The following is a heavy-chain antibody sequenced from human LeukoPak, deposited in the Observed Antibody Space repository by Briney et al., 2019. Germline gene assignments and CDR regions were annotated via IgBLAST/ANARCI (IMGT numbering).Heavy chain of an antibody. Sequence: SETLSLTCTVSGGSISSSNYYWGWIRQPPGKGLEWIGSMYYSGNTYYNPSLKSRVTISVDTSKNQFSLKLSSVTAADTAVYYCERQEYDILTGWGFDPWGQGTLVTVSS. J-gene: IGHJ5*02. D-gene: IGHD3-9*01. CDR2: MYYSGNT. CDR3: ERQEYDILTGWGFDP. V-gene: IGHV4-39*07. CDR1: GGSISSSNYY.